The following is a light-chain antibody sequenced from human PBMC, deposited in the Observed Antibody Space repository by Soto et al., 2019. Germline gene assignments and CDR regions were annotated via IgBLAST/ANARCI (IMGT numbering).Light chain of an antibody. CDR1: QSVSSSY. V-gene: IGKV3-20*01. CDR3: QQYGSGWT. J-gene: IGKJ1*01. CDR2: GAS. Sequence: IVMTQSPATLSVSPWERATLSCRASQSVSSSYLAWYQQKPGQAPRLVIHGASIRATGIPDRFSGSGSGTDFTLTISRLEPEDFAVYYCQQYGSGWTFGQGTKVDIK.